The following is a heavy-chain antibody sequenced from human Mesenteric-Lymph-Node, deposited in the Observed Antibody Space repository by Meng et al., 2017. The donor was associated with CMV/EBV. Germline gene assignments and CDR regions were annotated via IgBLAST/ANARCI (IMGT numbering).Heavy chain of an antibody. CDR2: IYYSGST. V-gene: IGHV4-61*01. J-gene: IGHJ4*02. Sequence: SVSSGSYDWSWIRQPPGKGLEWIGYIYYSGSTNYNPSLKSRITISVDTSKNQFSLKLRSVTAADTAVYYCARIKIDYYGSGSYCYFDYWGQGTLVTVSS. CDR3: ARIKIDYYGSGSYCYFDY. CDR1: SVSSGSYD. D-gene: IGHD3-10*01.